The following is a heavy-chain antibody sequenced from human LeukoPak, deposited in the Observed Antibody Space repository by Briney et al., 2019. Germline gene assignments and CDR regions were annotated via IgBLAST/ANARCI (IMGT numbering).Heavy chain of an antibody. CDR2: IYYSGST. CDR1: GGSISSYY. V-gene: IGHV4-59*01. J-gene: IGHJ4*02. CDR3: ARATSYSGSYQPYYFDY. D-gene: IGHD1-26*01. Sequence: SETLSLTCTVSGGSISSYYWSWIRQPPGKGLEWIGYIYYSGSTNHNPSLKSRVTISVDTSKNQFSLKLSSVAAADTAVYYCARATSYSGSYQPYYFDYWGQGTLVTVSS.